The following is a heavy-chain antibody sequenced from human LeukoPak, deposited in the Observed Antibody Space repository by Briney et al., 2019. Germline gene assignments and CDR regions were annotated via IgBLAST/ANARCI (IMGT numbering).Heavy chain of an antibody. D-gene: IGHD6-6*01. CDR1: GFTFNNYA. CDR2: ISGSGGST. CDR3: ARYSSSTGGASYYLDY. J-gene: IGHJ4*01. Sequence: GGSLRLSCAASGFTFNNYAMSWVRQAPGKGLEWVSAISGSGGSTYYADSVKGRFTISRDNPKNTLYLQIDSLRSEDTAVYYCARYSSSTGGASYYLDYWGHGTLVTVSS. V-gene: IGHV3-23*01.